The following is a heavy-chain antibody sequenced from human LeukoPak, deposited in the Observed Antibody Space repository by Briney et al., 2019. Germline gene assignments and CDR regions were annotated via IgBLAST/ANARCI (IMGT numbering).Heavy chain of an antibody. CDR2: IWYDGSNK. V-gene: IGHV3-33*06. Sequence: GGSLRLSCAASGFTFSSYGMHWVRQAPGKGLEWVAVIWYDGSNKYYADSVKGRFTISRDNSKNTLYLQMNSLRAEDTAVYYCAKVGPRCSGWYYFDYWGQGTLVTVSS. CDR1: GFTFSSYG. J-gene: IGHJ4*02. CDR3: AKVGPRCSGWYYFDY. D-gene: IGHD6-19*01.